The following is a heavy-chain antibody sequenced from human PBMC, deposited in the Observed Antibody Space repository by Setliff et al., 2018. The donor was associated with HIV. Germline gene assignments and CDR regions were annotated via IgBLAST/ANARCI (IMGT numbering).Heavy chain of an antibody. CDR1: GYTFTSYG. CDR2: ISAYNGNT. CDR3: ARGGRGFHDGYTLYYYYMDV. V-gene: IGHV1-18*01. D-gene: IGHD5-18*01. Sequence: ASVKVSCKASGYTFTSYGLSWVRQAPGQGLEWVGWISAYNGNTNYAQKLQGRVTFTTDTSTSTAYMELRSLRSDDTAVYYCARGGRGFHDGYTLYYYYMDVWGKGTTGTV. J-gene: IGHJ6*03.